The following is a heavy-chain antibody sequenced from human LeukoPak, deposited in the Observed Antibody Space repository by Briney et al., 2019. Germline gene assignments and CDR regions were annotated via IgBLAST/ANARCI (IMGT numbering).Heavy chain of an antibody. CDR3: ARRQDYYDSSGYED. D-gene: IGHD3-22*01. V-gene: IGHV1-69*13. J-gene: IGHJ4*02. CDR2: IIPIFGTA. Sequence: ASVKVSCKASGGTFSSYAISWVRQAPGQGLEWMGGIIPIFGTANYAQKIQGRVTITADESTSTAYMELSSLRSEDTAVYYCARRQDYYDSSGYEDWGQGTLVTVSS. CDR1: GGTFSSYA.